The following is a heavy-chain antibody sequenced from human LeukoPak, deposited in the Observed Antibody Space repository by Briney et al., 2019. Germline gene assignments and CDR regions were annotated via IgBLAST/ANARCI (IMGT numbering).Heavy chain of an antibody. CDR3: ARDFSRGCYDSSGYYYGREFDY. CDR1: GFTFSSYE. J-gene: IGHJ4*02. D-gene: IGHD3-22*01. CDR2: ISSSGSTI. V-gene: IGHV3-48*03. Sequence: GGSLRLSCAASGFTFSSYEMNWVRQAPGKGLEWVSYISSSGSTIYYADSVKGRFTISRDNAKNSLYLQMNSLRAEDTAVYYCARDFSRGCYDSSGYYYGREFDYWGQGTLVTVSS.